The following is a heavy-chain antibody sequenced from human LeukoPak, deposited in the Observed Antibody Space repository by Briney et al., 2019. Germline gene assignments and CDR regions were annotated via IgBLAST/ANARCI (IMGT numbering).Heavy chain of an antibody. Sequence: GGSLRLSCATPGFTFSSSWMSWLRQAPGKGLKWVANIKQDGGDKYYVDSVKGRFTISRDNAQKSLYLQMNSLRAEDTALYYCARYCGGACYENHGAFDMWGQGTRVTVSS. V-gene: IGHV3-7*01. J-gene: IGHJ3*02. CDR1: GFTFSSSW. D-gene: IGHD2-21*02. CDR3: ARYCGGACYENHGAFDM. CDR2: IKQDGGDK.